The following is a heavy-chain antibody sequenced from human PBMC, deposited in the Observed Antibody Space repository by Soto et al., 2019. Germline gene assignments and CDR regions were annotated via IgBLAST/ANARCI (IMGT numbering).Heavy chain of an antibody. J-gene: IGHJ4*02. CDR3: ASRLGYCSCGSCQPRYYFDY. CDR1: GGSFSGYY. Sequence: QVQLQQWGAGLLKPSETLSLTCAVYGGSFSGYYWSWIRQPPGKGLEWIGEIIHSGSTNYNPSLKSRVTISVDTSKNQFSLKLSSVTAADTAVYYCASRLGYCSCGSCQPRYYFDYWGQGTLVTVSS. D-gene: IGHD2-15*01. CDR2: IIHSGST. V-gene: IGHV4-34*12.